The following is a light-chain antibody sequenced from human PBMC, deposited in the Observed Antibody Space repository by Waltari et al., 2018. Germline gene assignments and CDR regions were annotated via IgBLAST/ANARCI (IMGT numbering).Light chain of an antibody. V-gene: IGLV3-21*04. J-gene: IGLJ2*01. CDR1: NIGSKS. CDR2: YDS. CDR3: LVWHSTTDHHGV. Sequence: SYVVTQSPSVSVAPGETARIPCGGDNIGSKSLHWFQQRPGPAPVLVISYDSDRPSGIPERFSGSNSGNTATLTISWVEAEDEADYYCLVWHSTTDHHGVFGGGTKLTVL.